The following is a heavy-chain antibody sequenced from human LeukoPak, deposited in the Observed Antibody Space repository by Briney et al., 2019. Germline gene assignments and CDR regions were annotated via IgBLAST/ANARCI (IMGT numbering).Heavy chain of an antibody. CDR3: ARDTWYYDSSGDDAFDI. D-gene: IGHD3-22*01. V-gene: IGHV3-7*01. Sequence: GGSLRLSCAASGFTFSSYWMSWVRQAPGKGLEWVANINQDGSEKYYVDSVKGRFTISRDNAKNSLYLQMNSLRAEDTAVYYCARDTWYYDSSGDDAFDIWGQGTVVTVSS. J-gene: IGHJ3*02. CDR1: GFTFSSYW. CDR2: INQDGSEK.